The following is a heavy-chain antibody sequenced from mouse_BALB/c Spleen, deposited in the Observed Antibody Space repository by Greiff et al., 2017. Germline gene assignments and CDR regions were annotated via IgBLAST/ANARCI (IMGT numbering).Heavy chain of an antibody. CDR3: ASPYYYGSSHFDY. CDR2: IDPANGNT. CDR1: GFNIKDTY. J-gene: IGHJ2*01. V-gene: IGHV14-3*02. Sequence: VQLQQSGAELVKPGASVKLSCTASGFNIKDTYMHWVKQRPEQGLEWIGRIDPANGNTKYDPKFQGKATITADTSSNTAYLQLSSLTSEDTAVYYCASPYYYGSSHFDYWGQGTTLTVSS. D-gene: IGHD1-1*01.